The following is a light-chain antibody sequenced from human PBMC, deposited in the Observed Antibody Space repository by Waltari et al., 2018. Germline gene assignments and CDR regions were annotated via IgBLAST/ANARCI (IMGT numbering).Light chain of an antibody. V-gene: IGLV4-69*01. Sequence: QLVLTQSPSASASLGASVKLTCTLSSGHSSNIIAWLQQKPEKGPRYLMKVNSDGSHSKGDEIPDRCSGSSAGAERSRTISTVHSEDEADYYCQTGGHGTWVFGGGTKLTVL. CDR1: SGHSSNI. CDR3: QTGGHGTWV. J-gene: IGLJ3*02. CDR2: VNSDGSH.